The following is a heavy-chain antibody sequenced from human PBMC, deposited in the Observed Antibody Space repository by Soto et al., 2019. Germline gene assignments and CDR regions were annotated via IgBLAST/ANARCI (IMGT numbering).Heavy chain of an antibody. CDR2: ISYDGSNK. V-gene: IGHV3-30*18. CDR3: AKDPGRWLQFPSGMDV. J-gene: IGHJ6*02. Sequence: PGGSLRLSCAASGFTVSSYGMHWVRQAPGKGLEWVAVISYDGSNKYYADSVKGRFTISRDNSKNTLYLQMNSLRAEDTAVYYCAKDPGRWLQFPSGMDVWGQGTTVTVSS. CDR1: GFTVSSYG. D-gene: IGHD5-12*01.